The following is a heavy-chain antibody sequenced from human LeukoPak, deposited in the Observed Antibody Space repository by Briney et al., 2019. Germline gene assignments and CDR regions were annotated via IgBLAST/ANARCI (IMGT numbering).Heavy chain of an antibody. Sequence: PSETLSLTCAVYGGSFSGYYWSWIRQPPGKGLEWIGEINHSGSTSYNPSLKSRVTISVDTSKNQFSLKLSSVTAADTAVYYCARSGPVGPYDYWGQGTLVTVSS. CDR3: ARSGPVGPYDY. J-gene: IGHJ4*02. D-gene: IGHD1-26*01. CDR1: GGSFSGYY. CDR2: INHSGST. V-gene: IGHV4-34*01.